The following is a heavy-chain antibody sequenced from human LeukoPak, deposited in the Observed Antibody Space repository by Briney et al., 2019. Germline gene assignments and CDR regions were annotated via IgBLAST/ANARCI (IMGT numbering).Heavy chain of an antibody. V-gene: IGHV3-23*01. CDR3: AKDTIFGVVIILFDY. J-gene: IGHJ4*02. Sequence: QSGGSLRLSCAASGFTFSSYAMSWVRQAPGKGLEWVSAISGSGGSTYYADSVKGRFTISRDNSKNTLYLQMNSLRAEDTAVYYCAKDTIFGVVIILFDYWGQGTLVTVSS. D-gene: IGHD3-3*01. CDR1: GFTFSSYA. CDR2: ISGSGGST.